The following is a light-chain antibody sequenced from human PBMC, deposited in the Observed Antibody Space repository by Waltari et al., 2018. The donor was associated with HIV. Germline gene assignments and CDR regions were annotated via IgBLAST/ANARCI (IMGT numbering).Light chain of an antibody. CDR3: QKHYTTPLT. CDR1: QSVLHSSNNKNY. CDR2: WAS. Sequence: DIVMTQSPDSLAVSLGERATINCKSSQSVLHSSNNKNYLAWYQQKPGQPPKLLIDWASARESGGPDRFSASGSGTDFSLTISSLQAEDVAVYYCQKHYTTPLTFGGGTKVEI. V-gene: IGKV4-1*01. J-gene: IGKJ4*01.